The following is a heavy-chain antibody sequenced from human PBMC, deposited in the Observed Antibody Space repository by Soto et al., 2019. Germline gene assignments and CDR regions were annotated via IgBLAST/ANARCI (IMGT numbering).Heavy chain of an antibody. CDR3: ARFAPYATSWSAFDV. Sequence: GGSLRLSCEASEFTLSDYRLIWVRQAPGRGLEWVSFLKTITGIINYADSVRGRFTLSRDNVNNSLFLQMNSLRAEDTAVYFCARFAPYATSWSAFDVWGQGTMVTVSS. J-gene: IGHJ3*01. CDR2: LKTITGII. D-gene: IGHD2-2*01. V-gene: IGHV3-48*01. CDR1: EFTLSDYR.